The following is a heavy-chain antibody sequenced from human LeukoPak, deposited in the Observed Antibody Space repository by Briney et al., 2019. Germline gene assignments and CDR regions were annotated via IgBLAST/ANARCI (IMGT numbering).Heavy chain of an antibody. Sequence: SLRLSCAASGFTFDDYAMHWVRQAPGKGLEWGSGISYNSGSINLAESVKGRFTISRDNDKNSMYLQMNSLTVEDTALYYCAKVGPVSSYGFGFFNYWGRGTLVTVSS. V-gene: IGHV3-9*01. CDR3: AKVGPVSSYGFGFFNY. CDR1: GFTFDDYA. J-gene: IGHJ4*01. CDR2: ISYNSGSI. D-gene: IGHD5-18*01.